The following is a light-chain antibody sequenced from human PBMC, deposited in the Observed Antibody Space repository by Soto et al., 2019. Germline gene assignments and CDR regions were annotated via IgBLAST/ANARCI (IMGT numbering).Light chain of an antibody. J-gene: IGKJ1*01. V-gene: IGKV3-15*01. CDR1: RSVATN. CDR3: QQYNSWPWT. Sequence: DMVMTQSPAPLSVSPGESATLSCRASRSVATNLAWYQQTPGQAPRLIIYGASTKATALPPRFTASGSGTECTHTISSLQSEDAAVYYCQQYNSWPWTFGQGTKVDIK. CDR2: GAS.